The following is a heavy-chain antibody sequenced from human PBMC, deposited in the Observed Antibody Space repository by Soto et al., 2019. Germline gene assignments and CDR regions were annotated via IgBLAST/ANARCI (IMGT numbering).Heavy chain of an antibody. D-gene: IGHD6-13*01. CDR1: GYTFSNFW. Sequence: GESLKISFQCSGYTFSNFWIGWVRQLPGQGLEWMGIIYPGDHETRYSPSFLGKVTISAETSINTAYLQWSSLEASDSAFYFCARSPRSSPYFDFWGQGALVTVSS. CDR3: ARSPRSSPYFDF. CDR2: IYPGDHET. J-gene: IGHJ4*02. V-gene: IGHV5-51*01.